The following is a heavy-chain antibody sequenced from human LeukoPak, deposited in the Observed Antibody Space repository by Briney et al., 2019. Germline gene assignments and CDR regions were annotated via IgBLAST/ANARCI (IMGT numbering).Heavy chain of an antibody. V-gene: IGHV4-39*01. CDR2: FFVSGST. D-gene: IGHD6-25*01. Sequence: SETLSLTCTVSGGSISSSSDYWGWIRQAPGKGPEWIGSFFVSGSTHYNPSLRSRATLFVDTSKNQFSLKLTSMTAADAATYFCARQFATAAADTRGYFDYWGQGTVVAVSS. J-gene: IGHJ4*02. CDR1: GGSISSSSDY. CDR3: ARQFATAAADTRGYFDY.